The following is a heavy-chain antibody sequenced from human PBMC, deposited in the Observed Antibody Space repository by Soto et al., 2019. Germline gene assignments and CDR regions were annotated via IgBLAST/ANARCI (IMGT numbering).Heavy chain of an antibody. Sequence: ASVKVSCKASGYTFTSYGISWVRQAPGQGLEWMGWISAYNGNTNYAQKLQGRVTMTTDTSTSTAYMELRSLRSDDTAVYYCARGFCYPTGDYYYGMDVWGQGTTVTVSS. V-gene: IGHV1-18*01. CDR2: ISAYNGNT. D-gene: IGHD2-15*01. CDR3: ARGFCYPTGDYYYGMDV. CDR1: GYTFTSYG. J-gene: IGHJ6*02.